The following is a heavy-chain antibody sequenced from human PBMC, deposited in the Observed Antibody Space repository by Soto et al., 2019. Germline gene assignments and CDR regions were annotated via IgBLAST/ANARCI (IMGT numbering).Heavy chain of an antibody. CDR2: IYWDDDK. J-gene: IGHJ5*02. V-gene: IGHV2-5*02. Sequence: SGPTLVNNTQTLTLTCTFSGFSLSTSGGGVGWIRQPPGKALEWLALIYWDDDKRYSPSLKSRLTITKDTSKNQVVLTMTSMDPVDTATYYCAHHSWGGVNNNWFDPWGQGTLVTVSS. CDR1: GFSLSTSGGG. D-gene: IGHD2-8*02. CDR3: AHHSWGGVNNNWFDP.